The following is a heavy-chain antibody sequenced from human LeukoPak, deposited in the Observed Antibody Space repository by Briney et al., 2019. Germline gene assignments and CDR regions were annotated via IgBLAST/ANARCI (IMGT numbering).Heavy chain of an antibody. J-gene: IGHJ6*02. D-gene: IGHD3-3*01. Sequence: PGGSLRLSCAASGFTFSSYWMSWVRQAPGKGLEWVANIKQDGSEKYYVDSVKGRFTISRDNAKNSLYLQMNSLRAEDTAVYYCARDVSRRFLESPPVWGQGTTVTVSS. CDR3: ARDVSRRFLESPPV. CDR2: IKQDGSEK. V-gene: IGHV3-7*01. CDR1: GFTFSSYW.